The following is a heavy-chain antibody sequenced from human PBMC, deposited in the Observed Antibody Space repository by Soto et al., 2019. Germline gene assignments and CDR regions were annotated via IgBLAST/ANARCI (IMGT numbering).Heavy chain of an antibody. CDR2: IIPIFGTA. Sequence: QVQLVQSGAEVKKPGSSVKVSCKASGGTFSSYAISWVRQAPGQGLEWMGGIIPIFGTANYAQKFQGRVSITADESTSTAYMELSSLRSEDTAVYYCARGFGMATIWWCGAGYYYYGMDVWVQGTTVTVSS. CDR3: ARGFGMATIWWCGAGYYYYGMDV. J-gene: IGHJ6*02. V-gene: IGHV1-69*12. CDR1: GGTFSSYA. D-gene: IGHD2-8*02.